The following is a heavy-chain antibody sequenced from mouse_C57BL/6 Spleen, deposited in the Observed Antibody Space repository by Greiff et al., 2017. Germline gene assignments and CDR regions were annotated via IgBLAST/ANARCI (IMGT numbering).Heavy chain of an antibody. CDR1: GYTFTSYW. D-gene: IGHD2-1*01. V-gene: IGHV1-5*01. CDR3: TRGENYGNYDWFAY. CDR2: IYPGNSDT. Sequence: EVQLQQSGTVLARPGASVKMSCKTSGYTFTSYWMHWVKQRPGQGLEWIGAIYPGNSDTSYNQKFKGKAKLTAVTSASTAYMELSSLTNEDSAVYYCTRGENYGNYDWFAYWGQGTLVTVSA. J-gene: IGHJ3*01.